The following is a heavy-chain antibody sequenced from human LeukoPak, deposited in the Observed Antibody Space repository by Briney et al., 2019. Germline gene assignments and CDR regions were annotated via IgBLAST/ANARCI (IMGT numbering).Heavy chain of an antibody. V-gene: IGHV3-23*01. D-gene: IGHD7-27*01. J-gene: IGHJ4*02. Sequence: GGSLRLSCAASGFTFSSYAMSWVRQAPGKGLEWVSAISGVGDSTYYADSVKGRFTISRDNSKNRLYLQMNSLRVEDTAVYYCAKNWGELYYFDYWGQGTLVTVSS. CDR3: AKNWGELYYFDY. CDR1: GFTFSSYA. CDR2: ISGVGDST.